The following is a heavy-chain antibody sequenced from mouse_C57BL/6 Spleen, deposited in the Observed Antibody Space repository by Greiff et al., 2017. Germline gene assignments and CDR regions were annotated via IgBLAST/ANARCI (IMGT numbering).Heavy chain of an antibody. J-gene: IGHJ2*01. CDR2: ISSGSSTI. D-gene: IGHD4-1*02. CDR1: GFTFSDYG. Sequence: EVKLQESGGGLVKPGGSLKLSCAASGFTFSDYGMHWVRQAPEKGLGWVAYISSGSSTIYYADTVKGRFTISRDNAKNTLFLQMTSLRSEDTAMYYCARQLGYFDYWGQGTTLTVSS. V-gene: IGHV5-17*01. CDR3: ARQLGYFDY.